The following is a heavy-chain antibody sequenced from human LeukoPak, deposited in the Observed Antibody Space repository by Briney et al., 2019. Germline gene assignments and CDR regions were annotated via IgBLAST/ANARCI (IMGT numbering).Heavy chain of an antibody. CDR1: GFTFSSYG. D-gene: IGHD2-2*02. CDR2: ISSSSSYI. J-gene: IGHJ4*02. Sequence: GGSLRLSCAASGFTFSSYGMNWVRQAPGKGLEWVSSISSSSSYIYYADSVKGRFTISRDNAKNSLYLQMNSLRAEDTAVYYCARVYCSSTSCYMANNWNYGDYWGQGTLVTVSS. CDR3: ARVYCSSTSCYMANNWNYGDY. V-gene: IGHV3-21*01.